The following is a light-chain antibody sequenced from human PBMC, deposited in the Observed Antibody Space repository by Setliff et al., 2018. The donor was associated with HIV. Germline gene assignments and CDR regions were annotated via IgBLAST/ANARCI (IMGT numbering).Light chain of an antibody. V-gene: IGLV2-11*01. CDR1: DSDVGSHDS. CDR2: DVT. Sequence: QSALTQPRSVSGSPGQSVTISCTGSDSDVGSHDSISWYQQRPGAAPKLILSDVTERPSGVPDRFSGSKSGNTASLTISGLQSEDEADYYCNSYTSTTFYVFGSGTKVTV. CDR3: NSYTSTTFYV. J-gene: IGLJ1*01.